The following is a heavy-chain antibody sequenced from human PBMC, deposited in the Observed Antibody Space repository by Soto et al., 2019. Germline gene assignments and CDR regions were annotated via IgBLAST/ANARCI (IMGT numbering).Heavy chain of an antibody. J-gene: IGHJ4*02. CDR3: ARSGPYGDYDY. Sequence: EVQLVESGGGLVQPGGSLRLSCAASGFTVSSNYMSWVRQAPGKGLEWVSVIYSGGSTYYADSVKGRFTISRENSKNTLYLQMNSLRAEDTAVYYGARSGPYGDYDYWGQGTLVTVSS. CDR1: GFTVSSNY. D-gene: IGHD4-17*01. V-gene: IGHV3-66*01. CDR2: IYSGGST.